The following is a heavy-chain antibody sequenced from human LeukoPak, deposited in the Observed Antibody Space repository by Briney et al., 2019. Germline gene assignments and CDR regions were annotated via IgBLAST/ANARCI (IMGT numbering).Heavy chain of an antibody. J-gene: IGHJ4*02. CDR3: ARRGMGATTWIYFDY. D-gene: IGHD1-26*01. CDR2: IYYSGST. CDR1: DGSISSSSYY. V-gene: IGHV4-39*01. Sequence: PSETLSLTCTVSDGSISSSSYYRGWIRQPPGKGLEWIGSIYYSGSTYYNPSLKSRVTISVDTFKNQFSLKLSSVTAADTAVCYCARRGMGATTWIYFDYWGQGTLVTVSS.